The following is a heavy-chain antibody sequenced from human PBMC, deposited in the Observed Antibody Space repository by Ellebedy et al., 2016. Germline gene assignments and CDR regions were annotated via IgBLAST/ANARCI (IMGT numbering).Heavy chain of an antibody. V-gene: IGHV4-34*01. J-gene: IGHJ4*02. CDR3: ARVRRSWELLPGERGTLIDY. Sequence: SETLSLXCAVYGGSFSGYYWSWIRQPPGKGLEWIGEINHSGSTNYNPSLKSRVTISVDTSKNQFSLKLSSVTAADTAVYYCARVRRSWELLPGERGTLIDYWGQGTLVTVSS. CDR1: GGSFSGYY. D-gene: IGHD1-26*01. CDR2: INHSGST.